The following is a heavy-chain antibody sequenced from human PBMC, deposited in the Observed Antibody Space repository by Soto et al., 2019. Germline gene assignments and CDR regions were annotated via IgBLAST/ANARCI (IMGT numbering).Heavy chain of an antibody. Sequence: QVQLVESGGGVVQPGTSLRLSCAASGFTFRSHGMHWVRQVPGKGLEWVAAISNDGRSKYYADSVKGRFSISRDNSENTMYLQMNSLRVEDTAVYYCANLNSAVAGTGYFDYWGQGTLVTVSS. V-gene: IGHV3-30*18. J-gene: IGHJ4*02. CDR2: ISNDGRSK. CDR1: GFTFRSHG. CDR3: ANLNSAVAGTGYFDY. D-gene: IGHD6-19*01.